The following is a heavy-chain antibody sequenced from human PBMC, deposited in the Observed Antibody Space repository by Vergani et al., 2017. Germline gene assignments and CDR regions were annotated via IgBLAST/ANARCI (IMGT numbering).Heavy chain of an antibody. J-gene: IGHJ4*02. CDR3: ARMGYSRAPPWWFDL. CDR1: NASMNGFF. D-gene: IGHD2-21*01. Sequence: QIQLQESGPGVVKPSETLSLVCTVSNASMNGFFWGWVRQPAGKGLEWMGRIFDDGATYYDPSLEGRVTMSVDVSKNQFSLKLTSLTAADTAVYFCARMGYSRAPPWWFDLGGQGTLVTVSS. V-gene: IGHV4-4*07. CDR2: IFDDGAT.